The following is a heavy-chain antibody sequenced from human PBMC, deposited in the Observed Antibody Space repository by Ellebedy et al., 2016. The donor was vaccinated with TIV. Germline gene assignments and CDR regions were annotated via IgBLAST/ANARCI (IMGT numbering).Heavy chain of an antibody. CDR1: GGSISSGGYY. Sequence: SETLSLTXTVPGGSISSGGYYWSWIRQHPGKGLEWIGYIYYSGSTNYNPSLKSRVTISVDTSKNQFSLKLSSVTAADTAVYYCASRYYYDSSGYYQDEPAYYYYYGMDVWGQGTTVTVSS. D-gene: IGHD3-22*01. CDR3: ASRYYYDSSGYYQDEPAYYYYYGMDV. CDR2: IYYSGST. J-gene: IGHJ6*02. V-gene: IGHV4-61*08.